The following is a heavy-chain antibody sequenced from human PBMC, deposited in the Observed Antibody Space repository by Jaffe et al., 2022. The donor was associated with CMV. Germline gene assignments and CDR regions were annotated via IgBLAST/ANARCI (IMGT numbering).Heavy chain of an antibody. Sequence: QVTLRESGPALVKPTQTLTLTCTFSGFSLSTSGMCVSWIRQPPGKALEWLARIDWDDDKYYSTSLKTRLTISKDTSKNQVVLTMTNMDPVDTATYYCARSYYDSSGYYYYYYMDVWGKGTTVTVSS. J-gene: IGHJ6*03. V-gene: IGHV2-70*15. CDR3: ARSYYDSSGYYYYYYMDV. D-gene: IGHD3-22*01. CDR2: IDWDDDK. CDR1: GFSLSTSGMC.